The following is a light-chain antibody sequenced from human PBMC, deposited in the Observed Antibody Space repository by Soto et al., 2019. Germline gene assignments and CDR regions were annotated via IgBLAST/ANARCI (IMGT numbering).Light chain of an antibody. V-gene: IGKV3-11*01. J-gene: IGKJ1*01. Sequence: EIVLTQSPATLSLSPGERATLSCWASQSVGVYLAWYQQKPGQAPRLLIYDASDRATGVPVRFSGSGSGTDFTLTISNLEPEDFAVYYCHQRSDWPWTFGQGTKVEIK. CDR3: HQRSDWPWT. CDR2: DAS. CDR1: QSVGVY.